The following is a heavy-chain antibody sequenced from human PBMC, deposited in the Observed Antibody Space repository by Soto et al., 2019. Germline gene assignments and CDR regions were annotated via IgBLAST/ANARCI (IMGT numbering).Heavy chain of an antibody. CDR3: AETGSGWFGEFSVHYAMDV. CDR1: GGSISSSSYY. J-gene: IGHJ6*02. CDR2: IYYSGST. Sequence: SETLSLTCTVSGGSISSSSYYWGWIRQPPGKGLEWIGSIYYSGSTYYNPSLKSRVTISVDTSKNQFSLKLSSVTAADTAVYYCAETGSGWFGEFSVHYAMDVWGQGTTVT. D-gene: IGHD3-10*01. V-gene: IGHV4-39*01.